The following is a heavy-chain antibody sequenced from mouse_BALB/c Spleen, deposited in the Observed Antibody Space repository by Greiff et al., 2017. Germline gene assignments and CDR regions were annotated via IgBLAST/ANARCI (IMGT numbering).Heavy chain of an antibody. CDR2: INPSTGYT. D-gene: IGHD1-3*01. J-gene: IGHJ4*01. V-gene: IGHV1-7*01. Sequence: QVHVKQSGAELAKPGASVKMSCKASGYTFTSYWMHWVKQRPGQGLEWIGYINPSTGYTEYNQKFKDKATLTADKSSSTAYMQLSSLTSEDSAVYYCASTGKARRDYYAMDDWGQGTSVTVSS. CDR3: ASTGKARRDYYAMDD. CDR1: GYTFTSYW.